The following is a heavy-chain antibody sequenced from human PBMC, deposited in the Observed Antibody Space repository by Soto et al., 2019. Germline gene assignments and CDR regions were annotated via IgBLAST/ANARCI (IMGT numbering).Heavy chain of an antibody. CDR2: TWFDGSID. Sequence: QVQLVESGGGVVQPGRSLRLSCVASGFNFNDYGLTWVRQAPGKGLERVAITWFDGSIDYYAESVKGRFTISRDNSKNTVYLQMNSLRGKDTAIYYCARDGAHIDSSAKFDFWGQGTQVTVSS. J-gene: IGHJ4*02. V-gene: IGHV3-33*01. CDR3: ARDGAHIDSSAKFDF. CDR1: GFNFNDYG. D-gene: IGHD3-22*01.